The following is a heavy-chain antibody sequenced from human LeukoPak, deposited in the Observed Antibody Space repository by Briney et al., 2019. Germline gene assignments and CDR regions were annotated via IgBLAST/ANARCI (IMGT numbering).Heavy chain of an antibody. CDR1: GFTFSSYA. V-gene: IGHV3-23*01. CDR3: AKDARPYCDSSGYPSDY. D-gene: IGHD3-22*01. J-gene: IGHJ4*02. CDR2: ISGSGGST. Sequence: GGSLRLSCAASGFTFSSYAMSWVRQAPGKGLEWVSAISGSGGSTYYADSVKGRFTISRDNSKNTLYLQMNSLRAEDTAVYYCAKDARPYCDSSGYPSDYWGQGTLVTVSS.